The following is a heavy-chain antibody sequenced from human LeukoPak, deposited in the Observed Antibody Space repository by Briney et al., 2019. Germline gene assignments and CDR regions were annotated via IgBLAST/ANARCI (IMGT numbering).Heavy chain of an antibody. CDR2: IHSDGST. J-gene: IGHJ4*02. D-gene: IGHD6-13*01. Sequence: PGGSLRLSCAVSGFTVSSNYMSWVRLAPGKGLECVSLIHSDGSTYYADSVKGRSTISRDNSKNTLYLQMNSLRAEDTAVYYCAKDGRSSSWSEYYFDYWGQGTLVTVSS. CDR3: AKDGRSSSWSEYYFDY. CDR1: GFTVSSNY. V-gene: IGHV3-53*01.